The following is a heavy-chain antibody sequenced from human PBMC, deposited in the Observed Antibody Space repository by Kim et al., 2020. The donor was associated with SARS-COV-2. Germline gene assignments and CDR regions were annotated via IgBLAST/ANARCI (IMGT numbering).Heavy chain of an antibody. CDR3: ASNSAGWELREAWFDP. CDR2: INPNSGGT. CDR1: GYTFTGYY. D-gene: IGHD1-26*01. Sequence: ASVKVSCKASGYTFTGYYMHWVRQAPGQGLEWMGRINPNSGGTNYAQKFQGRVTMTRDTSISTAYMELSRLRSDDTAVYYCASNSAGWELREAWFDPWGQGTLVTVSS. V-gene: IGHV1-2*06. J-gene: IGHJ5*02.